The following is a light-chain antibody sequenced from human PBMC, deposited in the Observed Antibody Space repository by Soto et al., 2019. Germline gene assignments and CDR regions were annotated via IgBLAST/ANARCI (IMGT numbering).Light chain of an antibody. CDR2: DVS. CDR1: SSDVGGYNY. CDR3: CSYAGSPFL. V-gene: IGLV2-11*01. Sequence: QSALTQPRSVSGSPGQSVTISCTGTSSDVGGYNYVSWYQQHPGKAPKLMIYDVSERPSGVPDRFSGSKSGNTASLTISGLQHEDEADYYCCSYAGSPFLVGGGTKVTVL. J-gene: IGLJ2*01.